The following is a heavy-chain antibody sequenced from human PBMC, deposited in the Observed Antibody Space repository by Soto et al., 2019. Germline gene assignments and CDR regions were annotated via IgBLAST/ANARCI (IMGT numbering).Heavy chain of an antibody. CDR2: IIPILGIA. Sequence: GASVKVSCKASGGTFSSYTISWVRQAPGQGLEWMGRIIPILGIANYAQKFQGRVTITADKSTSTAYMELSSLRSEDTAVYYCARSIIRGAIDYWGQGTLVTVSS. J-gene: IGHJ4*02. D-gene: IGHD3-10*01. V-gene: IGHV1-69*02. CDR1: GGTFSSYT. CDR3: ARSIIRGAIDY.